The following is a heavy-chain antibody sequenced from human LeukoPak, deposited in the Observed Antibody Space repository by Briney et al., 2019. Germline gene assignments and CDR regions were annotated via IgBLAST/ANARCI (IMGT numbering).Heavy chain of an antibody. V-gene: IGHV3-21*01. J-gene: IGHJ4*02. CDR2: ISSSSSYI. CDR1: GFNFSSYS. Sequence: GGALRLSCSASGFNFSSYSMTWVRQAPGKGLEWVSSISSSSSYIYYADSVKGRFTISRDNAKNSLYLQMNSLRAEDTAVYYCARDAGSGTYYFDYWGQGTLVTVSS. D-gene: IGHD6-19*01. CDR3: ARDAGSGTYYFDY.